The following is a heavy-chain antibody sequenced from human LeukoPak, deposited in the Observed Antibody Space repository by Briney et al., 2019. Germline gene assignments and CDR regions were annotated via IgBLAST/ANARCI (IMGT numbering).Heavy chain of an antibody. CDR1: GFTFRDFW. CDR3: ARFGYSGWNLEY. CDR2: INQGGSVK. Sequence: SGGSLRLSCAASGFTFRDFWMTWVRRAPGKGLEWVANINQGGSVKYYVDSVKGRFTISRDNAERSLYVQMNSLRDEDTAVYYCARFGYSGWNLEYWGQGTLVTVSS. J-gene: IGHJ4*02. D-gene: IGHD5-12*01. V-gene: IGHV3-7*01.